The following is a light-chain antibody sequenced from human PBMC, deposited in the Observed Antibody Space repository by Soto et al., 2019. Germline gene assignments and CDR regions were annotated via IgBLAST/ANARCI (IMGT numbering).Light chain of an antibody. V-gene: IGKV1-33*01. CDR3: QKYDDVPQ. J-gene: IGKJ3*01. Sequence: DLQMTQSPSSLSASVGDTVTITCQASQDITNHLNWYQQKPGKAPNLLIYDASHLETGVPSRFSGRGSGTYFTLTISILQSEDIATYYCQKYDDVPQFGPGTKVDF. CDR2: DAS. CDR1: QDITNH.